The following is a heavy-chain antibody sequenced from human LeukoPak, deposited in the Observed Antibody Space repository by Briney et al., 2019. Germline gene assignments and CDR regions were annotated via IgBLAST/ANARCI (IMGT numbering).Heavy chain of an antibody. J-gene: IGHJ6*04. CDR1: GFTFSYNW. CDR3: ARGGLVVPAYYYYGMDV. Sequence: GSLRLSCKASGFTFSYNWMSWIRQPPGKWLEWIGEINHSGSTNYNPSLKSRVTISVDTSKNQFSLKLSSVTAADTAVYYCARGGLVVPAYYYYGMDVWGKGTTVTVSS. D-gene: IGHD2-2*01. V-gene: IGHV4-34*01. CDR2: INHSGST.